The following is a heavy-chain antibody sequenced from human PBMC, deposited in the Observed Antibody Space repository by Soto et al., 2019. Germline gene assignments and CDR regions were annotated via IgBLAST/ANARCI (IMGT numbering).Heavy chain of an antibody. V-gene: IGHV1-45*02. Sequence: VKVSSEAPGYTFTYRYLRWARQAPGPALEWMGWITPFNGNTNYAQKFQDRVTITRDRSMSTAYMELSSLRSEDTAMYYCAIMGQLERDYYYGMDVWGQGTTVTVSS. J-gene: IGHJ6*02. CDR3: AIMGQLERDYYYGMDV. CDR2: ITPFNGNT. CDR1: GYTFTYRY. D-gene: IGHD1-1*01.